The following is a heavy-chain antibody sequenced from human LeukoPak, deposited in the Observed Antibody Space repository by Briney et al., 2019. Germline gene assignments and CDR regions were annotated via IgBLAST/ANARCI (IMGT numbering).Heavy chain of an antibody. V-gene: IGHV3-23*01. CDR1: GFTFSSYA. CDR2: ISGSGGGT. CDR3: AKTTTGYSSGRYPGWPVDY. Sequence: GGSLRLSCTASGFTFSSYAVSWVRQAPGKGLEWVSAISGSGGGTYYADSVKGRFTISRDNSKNTLYLQMNSLSTEDTAVYYCAKTTTGYSSGRYPGWPVDYWGQGTLVTVSS. J-gene: IGHJ4*02. D-gene: IGHD6-19*01.